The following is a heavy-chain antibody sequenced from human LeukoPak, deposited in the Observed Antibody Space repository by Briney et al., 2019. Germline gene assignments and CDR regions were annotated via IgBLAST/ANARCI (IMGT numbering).Heavy chain of an antibody. CDR2: INHSGST. CDR1: GGSFSGYY. D-gene: IGHD2-2*01. CDR3: AREGEDHPHLVPAAYPRGAFDI. J-gene: IGHJ3*02. V-gene: IGHV4-34*01. Sequence: SETLSLTCAVYGGSFSGYYWSWIRQPPGKGLEWIGEINHSGSTNYNPSLKSRVTISVDTSKYQFSLKLSSVTAADTAVYYCAREGEDHPHLVPAAYPRGAFDIWGQGTMVTVSS.